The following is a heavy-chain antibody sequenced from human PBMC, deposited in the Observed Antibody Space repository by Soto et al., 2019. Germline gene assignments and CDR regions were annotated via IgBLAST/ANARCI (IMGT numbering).Heavy chain of an antibody. V-gene: IGHV1-69*12. J-gene: IGHJ4*02. CDR1: GGTFSSYA. CDR3: ARGYSYGYLGGDPFDY. D-gene: IGHD5-18*01. CDR2: IIPIFGTA. Sequence: QVQLVQSGAEVKKPGSSVKVSCKASGGTFSSYAISWVRQAPGQGLEWMGGIIPIFGTANYAQKFQGRVTITADESTSTTYMELSSLRSEDTAVYYCARGYSYGYLGGDPFDYWGQGTLVTVSS.